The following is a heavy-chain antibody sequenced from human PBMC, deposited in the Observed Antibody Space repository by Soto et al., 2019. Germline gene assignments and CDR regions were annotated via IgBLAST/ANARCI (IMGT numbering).Heavy chain of an antibody. J-gene: IGHJ6*02. CDR2: IIPIFGTA. CDR1: GDTFSSYA. CDR3: ARGVVGATTGYYYYGMDV. Sequence: QVQLVQSGAEVKKPGSSVKVSCKASGDTFSSYAISWVRQAPGQGLEWMGGIIPIFGTANYAQKFQGRVTITADESTSTAYMELSSLRSEDTAVYYCARGVVGATTGYYYYGMDVWGQGTTVTVSS. D-gene: IGHD1-26*01. V-gene: IGHV1-69*01.